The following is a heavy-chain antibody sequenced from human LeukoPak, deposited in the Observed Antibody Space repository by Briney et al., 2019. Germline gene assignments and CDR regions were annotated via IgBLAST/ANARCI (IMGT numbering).Heavy chain of an antibody. J-gene: IGHJ4*02. CDR1: GYTFTSYD. V-gene: IGHV1-8*01. Sequence: ASVKVSCKASGYTFTSYDINWVRQATGQGLEWMGWMNPNSGNTGYAQKFQGRVTMTRNTSISTAYMELSSLRSEDTAVYYCALSSGYYYERFFDYWGQGTLVTVSS. CDR3: ALSSGYYYERFFDY. D-gene: IGHD3-22*01. CDR2: MNPNSGNT.